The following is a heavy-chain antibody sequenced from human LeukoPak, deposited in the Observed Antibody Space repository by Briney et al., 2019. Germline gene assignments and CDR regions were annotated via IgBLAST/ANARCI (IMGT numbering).Heavy chain of an antibody. J-gene: IGHJ4*02. V-gene: IGHV3-23*01. CDR1: GFTFNIYA. D-gene: IGHD3-22*01. CDR3: AKGEYYYDSSGYRLFDY. CDR2: ISGRGGDT. Sequence: GGSLRLSCAASGFTFNIYAMTWVRQAPGKGLEWVSGISGRGGDTYYADFVKGRVTISRDNSKNTLYLQMNSLRAEDTAVYYCAKGEYYYDSSGYRLFDYWGQGTLVTVSS.